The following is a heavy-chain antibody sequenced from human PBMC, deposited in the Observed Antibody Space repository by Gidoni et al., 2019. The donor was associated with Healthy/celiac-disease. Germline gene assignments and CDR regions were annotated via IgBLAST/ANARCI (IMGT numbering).Heavy chain of an antibody. D-gene: IGHD3-9*01. CDR1: GFPFSSSA. CDR3: ARVLRYFDWLFPAWGAFDI. CDR2: ISYDGSNK. Sequence: QVQLVESGGGVVQPGRSLRLSCAASGFPFSSSAMHWVRQAPGKGLEWVAVISYDGSNKYYADSVKGRFTISRDNSKNTLYLQMNSLRAEDTAVYYCARVLRYFDWLFPAWGAFDIWGQGTMVTVSS. J-gene: IGHJ3*02. V-gene: IGHV3-30*04.